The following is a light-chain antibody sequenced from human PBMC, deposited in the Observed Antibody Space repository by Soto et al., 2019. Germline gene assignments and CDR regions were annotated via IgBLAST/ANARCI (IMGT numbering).Light chain of an antibody. CDR3: SSYTSSSTLHYV. CDR1: SSDVGGYNY. J-gene: IGLJ1*01. Sequence: QSVLNQPASVSGSPGQSITISCTGTSSDVGGYNYVSWYQQHPGKAPKLMIYDVSNRPSGVSNRFSGSKSGNTASLTISGLQAEDEADYYCSSYTSSSTLHYVFGTGTKVTVL. V-gene: IGLV2-14*01. CDR2: DVS.